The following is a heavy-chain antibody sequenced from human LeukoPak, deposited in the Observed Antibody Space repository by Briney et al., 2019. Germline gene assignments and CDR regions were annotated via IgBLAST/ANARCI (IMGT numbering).Heavy chain of an antibody. CDR3: ARRKIWFGKAYNWFDP. CDR1: GGSFSGYY. CDR2: INHSGST. D-gene: IGHD3-10*01. V-gene: IGHV4-34*01. J-gene: IGHJ5*02. Sequence: SETLSLTCAVHGGSFSGYYWSWIRQPPGKGLEWIGEINHSGSTNYNPSLKSRVTISVDTSKNQFSLKLSSVAAADTAVYYCARRKIWFGKAYNWFDPWGQGTLVTVSS.